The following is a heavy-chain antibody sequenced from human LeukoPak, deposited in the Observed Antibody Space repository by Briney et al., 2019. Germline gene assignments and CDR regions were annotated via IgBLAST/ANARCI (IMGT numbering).Heavy chain of an antibody. Sequence: ASVKVSCKASGCTFTGYYMHWVRQAPGQGLEWMGVINPYSESSTYSQKFQGRVTLTRDMSTTTSYMELSSLRSEDTAVYYCARDAIGSYLFDYWGQGTLVTVSS. V-gene: IGHV1-46*01. D-gene: IGHD2-21*01. CDR3: ARDAIGSYLFDY. J-gene: IGHJ4*02. CDR2: INPYSESS. CDR1: GCTFTGYY.